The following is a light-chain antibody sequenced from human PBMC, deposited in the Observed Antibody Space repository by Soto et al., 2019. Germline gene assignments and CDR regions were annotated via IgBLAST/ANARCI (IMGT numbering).Light chain of an antibody. J-gene: IGLJ2*01. Sequence: QSALTQPASVSGSPGQSITISYTGTSSDVGGSNYVSWYQQHPGKAPKLMIYDVHNRPSGISNRFSGSKSGNTASLTISGLQAEDEADYYCSSYRSGSTLVFGGGTKLTVL. CDR1: SSDVGGSNY. V-gene: IGLV2-14*01. CDR3: SSYRSGSTLV. CDR2: DVH.